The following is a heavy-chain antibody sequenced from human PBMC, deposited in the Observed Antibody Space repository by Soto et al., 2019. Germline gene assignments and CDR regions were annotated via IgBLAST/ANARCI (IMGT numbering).Heavy chain of an antibody. J-gene: IGHJ3*02. V-gene: IGHV3-53*04. Sequence: GGSLRLSCAASGSAFSSNYMTWARQAAGKGLGLRSGVLTGVGTGKAVAVSGRCTINRHSSMNTVYLQMDSLRAEDTAVYYCARDRQSSGWLDAFDIWGQGTMVTVSS. D-gene: IGHD6-19*01. CDR2: VLTGVGT. CDR3: ARDRQSSGWLDAFDI. CDR1: GSAFSSNY.